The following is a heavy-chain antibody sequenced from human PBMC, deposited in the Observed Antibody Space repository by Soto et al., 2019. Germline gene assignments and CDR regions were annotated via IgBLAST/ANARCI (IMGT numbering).Heavy chain of an antibody. CDR2: IIPILGIA. V-gene: IGHV1-69*02. CDR1: GGTFSSYT. CDR3: ARAPYCSSTSCYSHVISGNYYYYMDV. D-gene: IGHD2-2*02. J-gene: IGHJ6*03. Sequence: SVKVSCKASGGTFSSYTISWVRQAPGQGLEWMGRIIPILGIANYAQKFQGRVTITADKSTSTAYMELSSLRSEDTAVYYCARAPYCSSTSCYSHVISGNYYYYMDVWGKGTKVTVSS.